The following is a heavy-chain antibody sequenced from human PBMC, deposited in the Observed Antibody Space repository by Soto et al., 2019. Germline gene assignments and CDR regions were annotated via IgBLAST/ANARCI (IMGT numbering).Heavy chain of an antibody. D-gene: IGHD2-15*01. V-gene: IGHV1-18*01. J-gene: IGHJ5*02. CDR2: ISAYNGNT. CDR3: ARNVVVAASSGWFDP. CDR1: GYTFTSYG. Sequence: GASVKVSCKASGYTFTSYGISWVRQAPGQGLEWMGWISAYNGNTNYAQKLQGRVTMTTDTSTSTAYMELRSLRSDDTAVYYCARNVVVAASSGWFDPWGQGTLVTVSS.